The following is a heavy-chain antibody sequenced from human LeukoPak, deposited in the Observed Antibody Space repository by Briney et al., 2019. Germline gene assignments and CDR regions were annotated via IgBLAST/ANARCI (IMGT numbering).Heavy chain of an antibody. D-gene: IGHD2-15*01. CDR2: IYYSGST. CDR3: ARHGARLLDYYYYYMDV. Sequence: SETLSLTCTVSGGSISSSSYYWGWIRQPPGKGLEWIGSIYYSGSTYYNPSLKSRVTISVDTSKNQFSLKLSSVTAADTAVYYCARHGARLLDYYYYYMDVWGKGTRVTVSS. J-gene: IGHJ6*03. CDR1: GGSISSSSYY. V-gene: IGHV4-39*01.